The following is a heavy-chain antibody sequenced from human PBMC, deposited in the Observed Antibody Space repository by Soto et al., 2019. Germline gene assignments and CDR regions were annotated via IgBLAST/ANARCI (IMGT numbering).Heavy chain of an antibody. CDR2: IWYDGSNK. CDR1: GFTFSSYG. D-gene: IGHD6-13*01. Sequence: GGSLRLSCAASGFTFSSYGMHWVRQAPGKGLEWVAVIWYDGSNKYYADSVKGRFTISRDNSKNTLYLQMNSLRAEDTAVYYCARDREAAAGTFDYWGQGTLVTVSS. CDR3: ARDREAAAGTFDY. J-gene: IGHJ4*02. V-gene: IGHV3-33*01.